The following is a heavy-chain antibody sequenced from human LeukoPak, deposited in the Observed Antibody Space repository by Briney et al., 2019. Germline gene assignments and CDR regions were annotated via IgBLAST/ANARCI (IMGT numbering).Heavy chain of an antibody. CDR2: IIPILGIA. D-gene: IGHD2-2*02. CDR3: ARDGRVVVPAAIVRDVDYYYYGMDV. V-gene: IGHV1-69*04. CDR1: GGTFSSYA. Sequence: GASVKVSCKASGGTFSSYAISWVRQAPGQGLEWMGRIIPILGIANYAQKFQGRVTITADKSTSTAYMELSSLRSEDTAVYYRARDGRVVVPAAIVRDVDYYYYGMDVWGQGTTVTVSS. J-gene: IGHJ6*02.